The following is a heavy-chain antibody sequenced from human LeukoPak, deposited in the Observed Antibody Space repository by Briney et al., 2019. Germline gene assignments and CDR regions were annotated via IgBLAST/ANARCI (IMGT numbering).Heavy chain of an antibody. V-gene: IGHV3-7*01. Sequence: GESLRLSCAASGFTFTTYWMSWVRQAPGKGLEWVANIKQDGTEKYYVDSVKGRFTISRDNVKNLLYLQMNSLRVEDTAVYARCGRITTLGVAGRTGFDPWGQGTLVTVSS. J-gene: IGHJ5*02. CDR1: GFTFTTYW. CDR3: CGRITTLGVAGRTGFDP. CDR2: IKQDGTEK. D-gene: IGHD3-3*01.